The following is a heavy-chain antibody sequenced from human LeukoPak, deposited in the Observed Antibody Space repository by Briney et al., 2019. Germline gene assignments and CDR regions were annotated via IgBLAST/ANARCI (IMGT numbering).Heavy chain of an antibody. CDR2: IYYSGST. V-gene: IGHV4-59*08. CDR1: GGSISSYY. CDR3: ARTNPRADYGSSLAIDY. D-gene: IGHD3-22*01. J-gene: IGHJ4*02. Sequence: SETLSLTCTVPGGSISSYYWSWIRQPPGKGLEWIGYIYYSGSTNYNPSLKSRVTISVDTSKNQFSLKLSSVTAADTAVYYCARTNPRADYGSSLAIDYWGQGTLVTVSS.